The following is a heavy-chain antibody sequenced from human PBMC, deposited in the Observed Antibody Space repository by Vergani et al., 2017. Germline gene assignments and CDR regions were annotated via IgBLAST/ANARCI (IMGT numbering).Heavy chain of an antibody. CDR2: IHFYGSNQ. CDR3: AKPFRGWGIDY. CDR1: GFTLSNYD. Sequence: QVQLVESGGGVVLRGGSLRLSCATSGFTLSNYDMQWIRQGPGKGLEFVAFIHFYGSNQYYADSVKGRFTLSRDFSKNTLYMQMNSLRTDDTATYYCAKPFRGWGIDYGGQGTQVIVSS. D-gene: IGHD3-16*01. V-gene: IGHV3-30*02. J-gene: IGHJ4*02.